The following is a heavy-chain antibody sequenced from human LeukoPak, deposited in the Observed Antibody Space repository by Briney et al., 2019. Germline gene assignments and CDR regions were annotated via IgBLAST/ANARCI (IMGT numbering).Heavy chain of an antibody. Sequence: GGSLRLSCAASGFTFSSYAMHWVRQARGKGLEWVAVISYDGSNKYYADSVKGRFTISRDNSKNTLYLQMNSLRAEDTAVYYCARGSSLVTHWNWFDPWGQGTLVTVSS. CDR3: ARGSSLVTHWNWFDP. V-gene: IGHV3-30*01. CDR2: ISYDGSNK. J-gene: IGHJ5*02. D-gene: IGHD6-6*01. CDR1: GFTFSSYA.